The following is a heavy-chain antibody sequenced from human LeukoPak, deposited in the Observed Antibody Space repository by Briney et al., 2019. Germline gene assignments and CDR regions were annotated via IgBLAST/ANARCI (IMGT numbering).Heavy chain of an antibody. J-gene: IGHJ4*02. V-gene: IGHV3-74*01. CDR2: IISDGSST. CDR1: XFTFSDXW. CDR3: ARDGSLPDY. Sequence: PGGSLXXXXXXXXFTFSDXWXHWVRQTPGEGLGLVSRIISDGSSTIYADSVKGRFTISRDNAKKTVYLQMNSLRVEDTAVYYCARDGSLPDYWGQGTLVTVSS.